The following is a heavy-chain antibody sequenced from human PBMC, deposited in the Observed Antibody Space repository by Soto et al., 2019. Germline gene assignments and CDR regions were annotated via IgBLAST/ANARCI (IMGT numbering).Heavy chain of an antibody. V-gene: IGHV1-3*01. CDR3: ARGQQPNRPSSLWSAYNPTEGATFDI. CDR2: INAGNGNT. Sequence: QVQLVQSGAEVKKPGASVKVSCKASGYTFTNYAIHWVRQAPGQRLEWMGRINAGNGNTKYSQKFQGRVAITRDTSASTAHMELSSLKSEDTAVYYCARGQQPNRPSSLWSAYNPTEGATFDIWGQGTMVTVSS. D-gene: IGHD3-3*01. CDR1: GYTFTNYA. J-gene: IGHJ3*02.